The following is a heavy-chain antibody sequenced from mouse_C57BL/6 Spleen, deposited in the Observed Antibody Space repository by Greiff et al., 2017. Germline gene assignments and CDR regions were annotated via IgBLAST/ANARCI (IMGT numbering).Heavy chain of an antibody. Sequence: EVKLVESGGGLVKPGGSLKLSCAASGFTFSDYGMHWVRQAPEKGLEWVAYISSGSSTIYYADTVKGRFTISRDNAKNTLFLQMTSLRSEDTAMYYCARDDYDAFDDWGQGTTLTVSS. CDR3: ARDDYDAFDD. CDR1: GFTFSDYG. J-gene: IGHJ2*01. V-gene: IGHV5-17*01. CDR2: ISSGSSTI. D-gene: IGHD2-4*01.